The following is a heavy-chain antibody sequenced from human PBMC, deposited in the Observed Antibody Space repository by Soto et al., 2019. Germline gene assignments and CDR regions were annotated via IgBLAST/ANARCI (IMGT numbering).Heavy chain of an antibody. CDR2: INAGNGNT. D-gene: IGHD3-10*01. J-gene: IGHJ4*02. CDR1: GYTFTSYA. Sequence: ASVKGACKASGYTFTSYAMHWVRQAPGQRLEWMGWINAGNGNTKYSQKFQGRVTITRDTSASTAYMELSSLRSEDTAVYYCGRESYDYYGSERHDYWGQGTPVPGSS. CDR3: GRESYDYYGSERHDY. V-gene: IGHV1-3*01.